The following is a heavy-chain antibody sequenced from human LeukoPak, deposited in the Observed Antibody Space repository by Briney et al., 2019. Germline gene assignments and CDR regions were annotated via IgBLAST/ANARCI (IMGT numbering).Heavy chain of an antibody. V-gene: IGHV4-39*07. D-gene: IGHD1-26*01. CDR1: GGSISSSSYY. J-gene: IGHJ4*02. CDR2: IYYSGNT. CDR3: AGDVVGAMGGGYYFDY. Sequence: SETLSLTCTVSGGSISSSSYYWGWIRQPPGKGLEWIGNIYYSGNTYYNPSLKSRVTISVDTSKNQFSLKLSFVTAADTAVYYWAGDVVGAMGGGYYFDYWGQGTLVTVSS.